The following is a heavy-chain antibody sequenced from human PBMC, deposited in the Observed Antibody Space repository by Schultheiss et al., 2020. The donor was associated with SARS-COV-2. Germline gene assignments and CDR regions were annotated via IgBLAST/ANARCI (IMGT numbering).Heavy chain of an antibody. CDR3: ASLSTSWNWFDP. D-gene: IGHD2-2*01. Sequence: SETLSLTCTVSGGSISSSSYYWGWIRQPPGKGLEWIGSIYYSGSTNYNPSLKSRVTISVDTSKNQFSLKLSSVTAADTAVYYCASLSTSWNWFDPWGQGTLVTVSS. CDR1: GGSISSSSYY. V-gene: IGHV4-39*07. CDR2: IYYSGST. J-gene: IGHJ5*02.